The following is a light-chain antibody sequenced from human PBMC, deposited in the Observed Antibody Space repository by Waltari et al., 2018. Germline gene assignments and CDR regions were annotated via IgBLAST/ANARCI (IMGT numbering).Light chain of an antibody. CDR3: GSYTTSSRDYV. CDR1: RTYIGGYNF. Sequence: SALTQPASVSGSPGQSITIYCTGTRTYIGGYNFVPWYQQYPGKAPKLMLYEVNNRPSEVSNRFAGSKSGNMASLTISGLQAEDEADYYCGSYTTSSRDYVFGTGTKVTVL. J-gene: IGLJ1*01. V-gene: IGLV2-14*01. CDR2: EVN.